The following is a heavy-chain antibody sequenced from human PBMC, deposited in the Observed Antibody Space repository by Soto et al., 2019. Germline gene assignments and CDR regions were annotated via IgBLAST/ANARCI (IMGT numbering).Heavy chain of an antibody. CDR1: GGTFSSYA. D-gene: IGHD6-13*01. V-gene: IGHV1-69*01. CDR3: ARDRIAAADYYYGMDV. J-gene: IGHJ6*02. CDR2: IIPIFGTA. Sequence: QVQLVQSGAEVKKPWSSVKVSCKASGGTFSSYAISWVRQAPGQGLEWMGGIIPIFGTANYAQKFQGRVTITADESTSTAYMELSSLRSEDTAVYYCARDRIAAADYYYGMDVWGQGTTVTVSS.